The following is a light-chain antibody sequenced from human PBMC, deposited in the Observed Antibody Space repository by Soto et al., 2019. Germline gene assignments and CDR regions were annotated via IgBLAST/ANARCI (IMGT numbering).Light chain of an antibody. CDR3: QQYYSYPLT. Sequence: AILMTQSPSSLSASTGDRVTITCRASQGISSYLAWYQQKPGKAPKLLIYAASTLQSGVPSRFSGSGSGTDFTLTISCLQSEDFATYYCQQYYSYPLTFGGGTKVDIK. J-gene: IGKJ4*01. CDR2: AAS. V-gene: IGKV1-8*01. CDR1: QGISSY.